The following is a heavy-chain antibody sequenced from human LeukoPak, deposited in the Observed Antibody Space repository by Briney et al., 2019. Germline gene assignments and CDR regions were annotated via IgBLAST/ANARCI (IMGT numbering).Heavy chain of an antibody. V-gene: IGHV3-48*01. J-gene: IGHJ4*02. Sequence: PGGSLRLSCAASEFTFSTYSMIWVRQAPGKGLEWISYISSGSSRTYYADSVKGRFTISRDNSKNTLYLQMNSLRAEDTAVYYCAKDRDYSNYVDYWGQGTLVTVSS. CDR3: AKDRDYSNYVDY. CDR2: ISSGSSRT. CDR1: EFTFSTYS. D-gene: IGHD4-11*01.